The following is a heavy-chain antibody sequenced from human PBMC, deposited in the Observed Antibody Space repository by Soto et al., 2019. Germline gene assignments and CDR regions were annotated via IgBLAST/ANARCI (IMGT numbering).Heavy chain of an antibody. D-gene: IGHD5-12*01. CDR2: INAGNGNT. CDR1: GYTFTSYG. Sequence: ASVKVSCKASGYTFTSYGISWVRQAPGQGLEWMGWINAGNGNTKHSQKFQGRVTITRDTSASTAYMELSSLRSEDTAVYYCARARDGYSGYEPWGQGTLVTVSS. CDR3: ARARDGYSGYEP. J-gene: IGHJ5*02. V-gene: IGHV1-3*01.